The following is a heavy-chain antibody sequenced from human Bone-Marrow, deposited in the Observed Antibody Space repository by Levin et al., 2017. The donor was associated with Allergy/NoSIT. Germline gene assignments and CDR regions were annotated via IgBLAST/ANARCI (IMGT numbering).Heavy chain of an antibody. CDR2: IKQDGSER. J-gene: IGHJ4*02. Sequence: ASVKVSCAASGFTFGDYWMSWVRQAPGKGLEWVANIKQDGSERHSVDSVKGRFTISRDNAKNSLYLQMSSLRAEDTAVYYCARVPWSGAYFDYWGQGTLVTVSS. CDR1: GFTFGDYW. D-gene: IGHD6-25*01. V-gene: IGHV3-7*04. CDR3: ARVPWSGAYFDY.